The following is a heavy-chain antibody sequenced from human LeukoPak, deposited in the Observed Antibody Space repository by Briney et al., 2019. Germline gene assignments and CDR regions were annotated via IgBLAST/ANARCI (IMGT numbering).Heavy chain of an antibody. Sequence: SETLSLTCAVYGGSFSGYYWSWIRQPPGKGLEWIGEINHSGSTYYNPSLKSRVTISVDRSKNQFSLKLSSVTAADTAVYYCARTTVTTPEYYFDYWGQGTLVTVSS. D-gene: IGHD4-17*01. CDR3: ARTTVTTPEYYFDY. CDR1: GGSFSGYY. J-gene: IGHJ4*02. CDR2: INHSGST. V-gene: IGHV4-34*01.